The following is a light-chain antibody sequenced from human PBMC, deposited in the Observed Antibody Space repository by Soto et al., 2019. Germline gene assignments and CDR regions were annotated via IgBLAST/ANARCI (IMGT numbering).Light chain of an antibody. CDR2: LGS. V-gene: IGKV2-28*01. CDR3: MQALQTPIT. J-gene: IGKJ5*01. Sequence: DIVMTQSPLSLPVTPGEPASISCRSSQSLLHSNGYIYLDWYLQKPGQSPQLLIYLGSNRASGVPDWFSGSGSGTDFTLKISRVEAEDVGVYYCMQALQTPITFGQGTRLEIK. CDR1: QSLLHSNGYIY.